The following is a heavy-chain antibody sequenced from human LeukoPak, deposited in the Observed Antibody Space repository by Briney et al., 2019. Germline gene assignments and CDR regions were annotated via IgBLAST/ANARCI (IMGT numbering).Heavy chain of an antibody. V-gene: IGHV4-34*01. Sequence: SETLSLTCAVSGGSLSGSYCTWVRQPPGEGLEWIGEINHSGRTNYNPSLQSRVTISLDTTRSQFSLILRSVTAADTAVYYCARDPCSSINCPLRFWSQGTLVTVSS. CDR2: INHSGRT. D-gene: IGHD2-2*01. CDR1: GGSLSGSY. CDR3: ARDPCSSINCPLRF. J-gene: IGHJ4*02.